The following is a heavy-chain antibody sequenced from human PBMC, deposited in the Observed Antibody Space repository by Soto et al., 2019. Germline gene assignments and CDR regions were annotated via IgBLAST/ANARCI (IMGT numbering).Heavy chain of an antibody. Sequence: EVQLLESGGGLVQPGGSLRLSCAASGFTFSSYAMSWVRQAPGKGLEWVSAISGSGGSTYYADSVKGRFIISRDNSKNTLYLQMNSLRAEDTAVYYCAKGTEQWLLRPSQHWGQGTLVTVSS. CDR3: AKGTEQWLLRPSQH. CDR2: ISGSGGST. J-gene: IGHJ1*01. CDR1: GFTFSSYA. D-gene: IGHD6-19*01. V-gene: IGHV3-23*01.